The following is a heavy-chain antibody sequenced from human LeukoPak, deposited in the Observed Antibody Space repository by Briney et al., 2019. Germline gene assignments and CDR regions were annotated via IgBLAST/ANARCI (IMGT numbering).Heavy chain of an antibody. V-gene: IGHV3-21*01. CDR1: GFTFSSYS. J-gene: IGHJ4*02. Sequence: GGSLRLSCAASGFTFSSYSMNWVRQAPGKGLEWASSISTSSSYIYYADSVKGRFTIFRDNARNSLFLQMNSLRAEDTAVYYCARDDGSYSRSPGFDYWGQGTLVTVSS. CDR2: ISTSSSYI. D-gene: IGHD1-26*01. CDR3: ARDDGSYSRSPGFDY.